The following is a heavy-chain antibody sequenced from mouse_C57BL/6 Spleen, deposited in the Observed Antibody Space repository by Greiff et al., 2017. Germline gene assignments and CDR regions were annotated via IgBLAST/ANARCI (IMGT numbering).Heavy chain of an antibody. CDR1: GYTFTDYE. D-gene: IGHD3-2*02. V-gene: IGHV1-15*01. Sequence: QVQLKESGAELVRPGASVTLSCKASGYTFTDYEMHWVKQTPVHGLEWIGAIDPETGGTAYNQKFKGKAILTADKSSSTAYMELRSLSSEDSAVYCCTSSSTAQAYWFAYWGQGTLVTVSA. J-gene: IGHJ3*01. CDR3: TSSSTAQAYWFAY. CDR2: IDPETGGT.